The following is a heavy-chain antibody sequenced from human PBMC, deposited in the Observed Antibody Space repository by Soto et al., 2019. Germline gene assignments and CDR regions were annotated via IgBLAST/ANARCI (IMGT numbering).Heavy chain of an antibody. V-gene: IGHV4-4*02. CDR2: IYHSGST. J-gene: IGHJ6*02. CDR1: GGSISSSNW. CDR3: ARVLDYYYYGMDV. Sequence: KASETLSLTCAVSGGSISSSNWWSWVRQPPGKGLEWIGEIYHSGSTNYNPSLKSRVTISVDKSKNQFSLKLSSVTAADTAVYYCARVLDYYYYGMDVWGQGTTVTVSS.